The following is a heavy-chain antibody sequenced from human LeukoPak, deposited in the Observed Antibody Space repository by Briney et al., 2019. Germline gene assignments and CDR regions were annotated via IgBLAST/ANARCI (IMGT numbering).Heavy chain of an antibody. V-gene: IGHV1-2*06. CDR2: INPNSGGT. CDR3: ARDLGGWYPGDY. Sequence: ASVKVSCKASGYTFTGYYMHWVRQAPGQGPEWMGRINPNSGGTNYAQKFQGRVTMTRDTSISTAYMELSRLRSDDTAVYYCARDLGGWYPGDYWGQGTLVTVFS. D-gene: IGHD6-19*01. J-gene: IGHJ4*02. CDR1: GYTFTGYY.